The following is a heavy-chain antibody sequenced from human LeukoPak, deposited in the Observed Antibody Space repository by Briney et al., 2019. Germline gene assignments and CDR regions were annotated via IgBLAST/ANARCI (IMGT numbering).Heavy chain of an antibody. D-gene: IGHD4-23*01. CDR1: GGTFGSYA. CDR3: ARDRGGGGNYFDY. CDR2: IIPIFGTA. Sequence: GASVKVSCKASGGTFGSYAISWVRQAPGQGLEWMGGIIPIFGTANYAQKFQGRVTITTDESTSTAYMELSSLRSEDTAVYYCARDRGGGGNYFDYWGQGTLVTVSS. J-gene: IGHJ4*02. V-gene: IGHV1-69*05.